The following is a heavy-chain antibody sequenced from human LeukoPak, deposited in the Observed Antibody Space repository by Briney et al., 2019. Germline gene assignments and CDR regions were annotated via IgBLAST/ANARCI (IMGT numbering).Heavy chain of an antibody. Sequence: GGSLRLSCAASGFTFDDYAMHWVRQAPGKGLEWVSGISWNSGSIGYADSVKGRFTISRDNAKNSLYLQMNSLRTEDTALYYCAKEYDSSGYLDYWGQGTLVTVSS. CDR1: GFTFDDYA. CDR3: AKEYDSSGYLDY. CDR2: ISWNSGSI. V-gene: IGHV3-9*01. J-gene: IGHJ4*02. D-gene: IGHD3-22*01.